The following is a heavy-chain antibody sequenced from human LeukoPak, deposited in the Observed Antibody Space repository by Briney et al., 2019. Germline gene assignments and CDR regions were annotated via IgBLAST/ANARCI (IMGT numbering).Heavy chain of an antibody. CDR3: ARARGGGDY. CDR1: GGSISSGGYS. CDR2: IYHSGST. Sequence: SQTLSLTCAVSGGSISSGGYSWSWIRQPPGKGLEWIGYIYHSGSTYYNPSLKSRVTISVDRSKNQFSLKLSSVTAADTAVYYCARARGGGDYWGQGTLVTVSS. D-gene: IGHD3-10*01. J-gene: IGHJ4*02. V-gene: IGHV4-30-2*01.